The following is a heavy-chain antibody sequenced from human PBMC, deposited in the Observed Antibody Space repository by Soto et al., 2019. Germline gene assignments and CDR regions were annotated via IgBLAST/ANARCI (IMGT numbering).Heavy chain of an antibody. CDR1: GGTFSSYA. D-gene: IGHD6-19*01. V-gene: IGHV1-69*12. CDR2: IIPIFGTA. CDR3: ARALKQGYSSGWYRNWFDP. J-gene: IGHJ5*02. Sequence: QVQLVQSGAEVKKPGSSVKVSCKASGGTFSSYAISWVRQAPGQGLEWMGGIIPIFGTANYAQKFQGRVTITADESTGTAYMELSSLRSEDTAVYYCARALKQGYSSGWYRNWFDPWGQGTLVTVSS.